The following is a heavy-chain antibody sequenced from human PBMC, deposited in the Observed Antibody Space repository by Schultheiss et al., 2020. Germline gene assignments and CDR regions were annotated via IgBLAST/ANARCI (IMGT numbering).Heavy chain of an antibody. CDR1: GFTVSSNY. D-gene: IGHD3-22*01. CDR2: IYSGGST. CDR3: AKDYYDSSGGFDI. J-gene: IGHJ3*02. Sequence: GGSLRLSCAASGFTVSSNYMSWVRQAPGKGLEWVSVIYSGGSTYYADSVKGRFTISRDNSKNTLYLQMNSLRAEDTAVYYCAKDYYDSSGGFDIWGQGTMVTVSS. V-gene: IGHV3-53*01.